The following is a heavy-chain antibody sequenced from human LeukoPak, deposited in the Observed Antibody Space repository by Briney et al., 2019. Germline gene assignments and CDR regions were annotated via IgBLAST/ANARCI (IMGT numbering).Heavy chain of an antibody. CDR2: IYSGGST. D-gene: IGHD3-10*01. Sequence: AGGSLRLSCAASGFTVSSNYMSWARQAPGKGLEWVSVIYSGGSTYYADSVKGRFTISRHNSKNTLYLQMNSLRAEDTAVYYCASDATMVRGVLVYWGQGTLVTVSS. J-gene: IGHJ4*02. V-gene: IGHV3-53*04. CDR3: ASDATMVRGVLVY. CDR1: GFTVSSNY.